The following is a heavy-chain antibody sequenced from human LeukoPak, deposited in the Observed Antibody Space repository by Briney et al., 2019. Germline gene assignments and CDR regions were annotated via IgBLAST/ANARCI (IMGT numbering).Heavy chain of an antibody. CDR3: ARERYFDWSPVYYFDY. Sequence: PGGSLRLSCAASGFTFSSYSMNWVRQAPGKGLEGVANIKQDGIEKNYVDSVKGRFTISRDNAKKSLYLQMNSLRAEDTAVYYCARERYFDWSPVYYFDYWGQGTLVTVSS. D-gene: IGHD3-9*01. V-gene: IGHV3-7*01. CDR1: GFTFSSYS. J-gene: IGHJ4*02. CDR2: IKQDGIEK.